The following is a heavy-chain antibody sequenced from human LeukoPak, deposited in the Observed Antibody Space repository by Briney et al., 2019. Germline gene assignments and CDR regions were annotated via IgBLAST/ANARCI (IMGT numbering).Heavy chain of an antibody. V-gene: IGHV1-46*01. CDR3: ARAHQDIVVVPAAIDYYYYYMDV. Sequence: ASVKVSCKASGYTFTSYYMHWVRQAPGQGLEWMGIMNPSGGSTSYAQKFQGRVTMTRDTSTSTVYMELSSLRSEDTAVYYCARAHQDIVVVPAAIDYYYYYMDVWGKGTTVTVSS. J-gene: IGHJ6*03. CDR1: GYTFTSYY. D-gene: IGHD2-2*01. CDR2: MNPSGGST.